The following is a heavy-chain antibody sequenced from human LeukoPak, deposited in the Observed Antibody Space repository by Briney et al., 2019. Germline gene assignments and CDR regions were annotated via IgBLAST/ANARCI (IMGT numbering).Heavy chain of an antibody. D-gene: IGHD1-26*01. CDR1: GFTFSSYG. V-gene: IGHV3-33*01. CDR2: IWYDGSNK. Sequence: GGSLRLSCAASGFTFSSYGMHWVRQAPGKGLEWVAVIWYDGSNKYYADSVKGRFTISRDNSKNTLYLQMNSLRAEDTAVYYCARGARVGATLDDAFDIWGQGTLVTVSS. J-gene: IGHJ3*02. CDR3: ARGARVGATLDDAFDI.